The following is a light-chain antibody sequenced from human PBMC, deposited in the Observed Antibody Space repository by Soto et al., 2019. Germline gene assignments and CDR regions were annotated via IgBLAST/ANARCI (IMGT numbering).Light chain of an antibody. CDR1: QSVSSN. Sequence: ERVMTQSPATLSVSPGERATLSCRASQSVSSNLAWYLQKPGQAPRLLIYAASTRATGIPARFSGSGSGTEFTLTISSLQSEDFAVYYCQQYNNWPQTFGQGTKVEIK. V-gene: IGKV3-15*01. CDR3: QQYNNWPQT. J-gene: IGKJ2*01. CDR2: AAS.